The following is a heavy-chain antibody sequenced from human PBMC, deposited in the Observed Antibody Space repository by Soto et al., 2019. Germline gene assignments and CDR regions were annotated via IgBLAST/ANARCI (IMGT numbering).Heavy chain of an antibody. CDR3: ARERWGVPAAMSSANYHYYGMDV. Sequence: QLQLQESGSGLVKPSQTLSLTCAVSGGSISSGGYSWSWIRQPPGKGLEWIGYISHSGSTYYNPSVMSRIIISEDRSKNEFCVKLSSVTAADSTEYSCARERWGVPAAMSSANYHYYGMDVWGQGTTVTVSS. V-gene: IGHV4-30-2*01. CDR2: ISHSGST. J-gene: IGHJ6*02. CDR1: GGSISSGGYS. D-gene: IGHD2-2*01.